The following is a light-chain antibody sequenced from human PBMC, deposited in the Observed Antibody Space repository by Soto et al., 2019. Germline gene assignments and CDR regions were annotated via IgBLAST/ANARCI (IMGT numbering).Light chain of an antibody. V-gene: IGKV4-1*01. CDR2: WAS. Sequence: DIVMTQSPDSLAVSLGERATINCKSSQSVLYSSNNKNYLAWYQQRPGQPPNLLIYWASTRESGVPDRFSGSGSGADFNLTISSLQAEDVAIYYCQQYFSFPWTFGQGTKVEIK. J-gene: IGKJ1*01. CDR1: QSVLYSSNNKNY. CDR3: QQYFSFPWT.